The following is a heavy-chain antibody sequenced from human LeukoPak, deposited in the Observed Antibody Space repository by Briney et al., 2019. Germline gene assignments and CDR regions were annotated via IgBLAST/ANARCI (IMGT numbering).Heavy chain of an antibody. Sequence: GGSLRLSCVVSEFKFSNYWMSWVRQAPGKGLEWVANIKEDGSEKYYVDSVKGRFTISRDNAKNSLYLQMNSLRAEDTAVYYCARDRGYCSGGTCFVSYFDLWGQGTLVTVSS. V-gene: IGHV3-7*01. D-gene: IGHD2-15*01. CDR1: EFKFSNYW. CDR2: IKEDGSEK. CDR3: ARDRGYCSGGTCFVSYFDL. J-gene: IGHJ4*02.